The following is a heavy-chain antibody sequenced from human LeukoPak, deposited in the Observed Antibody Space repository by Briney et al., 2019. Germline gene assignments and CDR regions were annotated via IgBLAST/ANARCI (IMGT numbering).Heavy chain of an antibody. J-gene: IGHJ3*02. CDR1: GGTFSSYA. Sequence: VASVKVSGKASGGTFSSYAISWVRQAPGQGLEWMRRIIPILGIANYAQKFQGRVTITADKSTSTAYMELSSLRSEDTAVYYCARVRDGHAFDIWGEWRMVTVSS. CDR2: IIPILGIA. CDR3: ARVRDGHAFDI. D-gene: IGHD5-24*01. V-gene: IGHV1-69*04.